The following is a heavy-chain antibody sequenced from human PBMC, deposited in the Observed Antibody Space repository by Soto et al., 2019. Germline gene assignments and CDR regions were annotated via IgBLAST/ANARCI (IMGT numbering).Heavy chain of an antibody. CDR3: ARDRERDAWYEDY. Sequence: EVQMLEYGGGLVQPGGSLRLSCVASGFTFSSYAMNWVRQAPGKGLAWVSVISGRDGSTYYADSVKGRFTISRDNSKNTLFLQMNSLRVEDTAVYYCARDRERDAWYEDYWGQGTLVTVSS. D-gene: IGHD6-13*01. J-gene: IGHJ4*02. CDR1: GFTFSSYA. CDR2: ISGRDGST. V-gene: IGHV3-23*01.